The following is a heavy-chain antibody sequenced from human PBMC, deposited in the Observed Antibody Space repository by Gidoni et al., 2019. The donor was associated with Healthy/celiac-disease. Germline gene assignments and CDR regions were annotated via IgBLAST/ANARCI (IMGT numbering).Heavy chain of an antibody. Sequence: AQLQLWGAVLLKPSEPPSLTCAVYVGPFSGYYRSWIRQPPGKELKWIGEINHSVSTNYSPSLKSRVTISVDTSKSQLSLKLISVTAADTAVYYCARSPYCGGDCDLFYYYYCYMDVWGKGTTVTVSS. CDR2: INHSVST. D-gene: IGHD2-21*01. CDR3: ARSPYCGGDCDLFYYYYCYMDV. J-gene: IGHJ6*03. CDR1: VGPFSGYY. V-gene: IGHV4-34*01.